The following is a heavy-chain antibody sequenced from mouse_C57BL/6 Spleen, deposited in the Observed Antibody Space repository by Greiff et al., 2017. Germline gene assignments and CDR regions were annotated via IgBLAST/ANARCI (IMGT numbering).Heavy chain of an antibody. J-gene: IGHJ4*01. CDR1: GYTFTNYW. V-gene: IGHV1-63*01. CDR3: ARKGLHYAMDY. Sequence: QVQLQQSGAELVRPGTSVKMSCKASGYTFTNYWIGWAKQRPGHGLEWIGDIYPGGGYTNYNEKFKGKATPTADKSSSTAYMQFSSLTSEDSAIYYCARKGLHYAMDYWGQGTSVTVSS. D-gene: IGHD3-3*01. CDR2: IYPGGGYT.